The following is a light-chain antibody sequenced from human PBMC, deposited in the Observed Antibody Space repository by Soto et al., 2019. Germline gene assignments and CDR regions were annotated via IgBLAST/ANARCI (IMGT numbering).Light chain of an antibody. CDR3: QQYGHPLHT. Sequence: EIVLTQSPGTLSLSPGDRATLSCRASQSVNIYFAWYQQKPGQAPRLLIFNTSRRATGIPHRFSGSGSGTDFTLIISRLEPEDFAMYYCQQYGHPLHTFGQGTKLDIK. CDR2: NTS. V-gene: IGKV3-20*01. CDR1: QSVNIY. J-gene: IGKJ2*01.